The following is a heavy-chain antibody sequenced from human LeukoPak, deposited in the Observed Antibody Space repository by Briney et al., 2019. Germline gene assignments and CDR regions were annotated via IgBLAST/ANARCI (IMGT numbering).Heavy chain of an antibody. Sequence: GGSLRLSCAASGFTFSSYEMNWVRQAPGKGLEWVSYISSSGSTIYYADSVKGRFTISRDNAKNSLYLQMNSLRAEDTAVYYCARDQIVVVPAAPYYYYYMDVWGKGTTVTVSS. V-gene: IGHV3-48*03. CDR3: ARDQIVVVPAAPYYYYYMDV. CDR2: ISSSGSTI. CDR1: GFTFSSYE. D-gene: IGHD2-2*01. J-gene: IGHJ6*03.